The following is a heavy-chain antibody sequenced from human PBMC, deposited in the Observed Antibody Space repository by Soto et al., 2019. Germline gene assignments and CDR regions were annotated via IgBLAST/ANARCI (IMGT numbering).Heavy chain of an antibody. CDR2: IIPIFGTA. D-gene: IGHD2-15*01. J-gene: IGHJ6*02. Sequence: AASVKVSCKASGGTFSSYAISWVRQAPGQGLEWMGGIIPIFGTANYAQKFQGRVTITADESTSTAYMELSSLRSEDTAVYYCAKYCSGGSCHPYYYYGMDVWGQGTTVTVSS. V-gene: IGHV1-69*13. CDR3: AKYCSGGSCHPYYYYGMDV. CDR1: GGTFSSYA.